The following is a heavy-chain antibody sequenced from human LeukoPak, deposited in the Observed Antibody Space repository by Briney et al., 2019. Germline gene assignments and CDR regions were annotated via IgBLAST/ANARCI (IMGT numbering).Heavy chain of an antibody. J-gene: IGHJ4*02. CDR2: ISGRGTTP. CDR3: AKDEGFSSVFSTTFDY. V-gene: IGHV3-23*01. Sequence: PGGTLRLSCAASGVTLRSYAMRWGCEAPGKGVERGSGISGRGTTPYYAVSFTGRFTISRDNSKNTLYLQTNSLRAEDTALYSCAKDEGFSSVFSTTFDYWGQGTLVTVSS. CDR1: GVTLRSYA. D-gene: IGHD6-19*01.